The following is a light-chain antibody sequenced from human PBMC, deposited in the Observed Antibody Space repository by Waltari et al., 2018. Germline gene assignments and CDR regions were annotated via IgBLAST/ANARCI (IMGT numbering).Light chain of an antibody. CDR2: SNN. V-gene: IGLV1-44*01. CDR1: SSNLGSNT. J-gene: IGLJ2*01. Sequence: QSVLTQPPSASWTPGPRVTISCSGSSSNLGSNTVNWYQQLPGTAPKLLIYSNNQRPSGVPDRFSGSKSGTSASLAISGLQSEDEADYYCAAWDDSLVFGGGTKLTVL. CDR3: AAWDDSLV.